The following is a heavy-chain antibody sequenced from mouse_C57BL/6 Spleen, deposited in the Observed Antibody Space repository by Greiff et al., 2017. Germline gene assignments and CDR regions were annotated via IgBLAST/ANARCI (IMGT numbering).Heavy chain of an antibody. Sequence: QVQLQQPGAELVKPGASVKMSCKASGYTFTSYWITWVKQRPGQGLEWIGDIYPGSGSTNYNEKFKSKATLTVDQSSSTAYMQLSSLTSEDSAVYYCARGGALYYGNYSYWYFDVWGTGTTVTVSS. D-gene: IGHD2-1*01. CDR2: IYPGSGST. V-gene: IGHV1-55*01. CDR1: GYTFTSYW. CDR3: ARGGALYYGNYSYWYFDV. J-gene: IGHJ1*03.